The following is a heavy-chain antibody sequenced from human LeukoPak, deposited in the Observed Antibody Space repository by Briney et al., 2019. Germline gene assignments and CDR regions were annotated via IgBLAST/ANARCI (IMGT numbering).Heavy chain of an antibody. J-gene: IGHJ4*02. V-gene: IGHV4-30-4*01. CDR2: IYYSGST. CDR1: GGSISSGDYY. CDR3: ARSSGESGFLDY. Sequence: SQTLSLTCTVSGGSISSGDYYWSWIRQRPGKGLEWIGYIYYSGSTYYNPSLKSRVTISVDTSKNQFSLKLSSVTAADTAVYYFARSSGESGFLDYWGQGTLVTVSS. D-gene: IGHD6-19*01.